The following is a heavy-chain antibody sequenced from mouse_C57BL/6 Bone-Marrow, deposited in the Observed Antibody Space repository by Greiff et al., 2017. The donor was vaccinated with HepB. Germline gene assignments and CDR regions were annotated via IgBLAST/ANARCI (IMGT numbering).Heavy chain of an antibody. CDR3: AYSNAFAY. V-gene: IGHV1-69*01. CDR1: GYTFTSYW. J-gene: IGHJ3*01. D-gene: IGHD2-5*01. Sequence: QVQLQQPGAELVMPGASVKLSCKASGYTFTSYWMHWVKQRPGQGLEWIGEIDPSDSYTNYNQKVKGKSTLTVDKSSSTAYMQLSSLTSEDSAVYYCAYSNAFAYWGQGTLVTVSA. CDR2: IDPSDSYT.